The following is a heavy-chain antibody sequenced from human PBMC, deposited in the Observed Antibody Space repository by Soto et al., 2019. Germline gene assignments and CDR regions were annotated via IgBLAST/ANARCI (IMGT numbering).Heavy chain of an antibody. D-gene: IGHD2-2*01. CDR2: ISGSGGST. Sequence: GGSLRLSCAASGFTFSSYAMSWVRQAPGKGLEWVSAISGSGGSTYYADSVKGRFTISRDNSKNTLYLQMNSLRAEDKAVYYCAKDYGDIVVVPAASMDVWGQGTTVTVSS. CDR1: GFTFSSYA. CDR3: AKDYGDIVVVPAASMDV. V-gene: IGHV3-23*01. J-gene: IGHJ6*02.